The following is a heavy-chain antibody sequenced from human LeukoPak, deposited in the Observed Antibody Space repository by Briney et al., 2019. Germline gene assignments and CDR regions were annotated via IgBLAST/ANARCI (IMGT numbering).Heavy chain of an antibody. J-gene: IGHJ6*04. CDR3: ARGPFYGDYYYYYGMDV. CDR2: IYYSGST. Sequence: SETLSLACTVSGGSISSGDYYWSWIRQPPGKGLEWIGYIYYSGSTYYNPSLKSRVTISVDTSKSQFPLKLSSVTAADTAVYYCARGPFYGDYYYYYGMDVWGKGTTVTVSS. CDR1: GGSISSGDYY. V-gene: IGHV4-30-4*01. D-gene: IGHD4-17*01.